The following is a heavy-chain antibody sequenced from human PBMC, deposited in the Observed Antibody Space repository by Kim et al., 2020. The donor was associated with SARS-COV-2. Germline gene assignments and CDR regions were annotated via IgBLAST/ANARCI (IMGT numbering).Heavy chain of an antibody. J-gene: IGHJ4*02. CDR1: SDSISGNNW. CDR3: ARGGVGSSWSKLDY. D-gene: IGHD6-13*01. Sequence: SETLSLTCDVSSDSISGNNWWSWVRQPPGKGLEWIGEIYHSGSTNYNPSLKSRLTISVDKSKNQFSLNLRSVTAADTAAYYCARGGVGSSWSKLDYWGQG. CDR2: IYHSGST. V-gene: IGHV4-4*02.